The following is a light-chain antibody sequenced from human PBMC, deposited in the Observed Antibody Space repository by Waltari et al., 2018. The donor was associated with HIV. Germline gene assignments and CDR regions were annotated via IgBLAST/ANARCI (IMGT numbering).Light chain of an antibody. CDR1: SSNIGERED. CDR3: QSYDNSLSAVV. J-gene: IGLJ2*01. CDR2: GNT. Sequence: QSVLTQPPSVSGAPGPRVIISCTGSSSNIGEREDVHWYQQLPGAVPKVLIYGNTNRPSWVPDRFAGSKSGASASLAIAGLQTDDEADYYCQSYDNSLSAVVFGGGTRLTVL. V-gene: IGLV1-40*01.